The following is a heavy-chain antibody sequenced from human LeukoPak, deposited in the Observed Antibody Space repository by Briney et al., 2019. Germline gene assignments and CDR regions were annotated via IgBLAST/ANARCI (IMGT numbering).Heavy chain of an antibody. Sequence: PSETLSLTCAVSGGSISSGGYSWSWIRQPPGKGLEWIGYIYYSGSTNYNPSLKSRVTISVDTSKNQFSLKLSSVTAADTAVYYCARGGTEGWLRLGDYYYYYMDVWGKGTTVTVSS. J-gene: IGHJ6*03. CDR3: ARGGTEGWLRLGDYYYYYMDV. D-gene: IGHD5-12*01. CDR2: IYYSGST. CDR1: GGSISSGGYS. V-gene: IGHV4-61*08.